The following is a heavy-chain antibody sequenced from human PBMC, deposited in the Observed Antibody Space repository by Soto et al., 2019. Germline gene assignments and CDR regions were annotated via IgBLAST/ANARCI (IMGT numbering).Heavy chain of an antibody. V-gene: IGHV3-15*01. CDR3: AKDLITGTTR. D-gene: IGHD1-20*01. J-gene: IGHJ4*02. CDR1: GFTFRNAW. CDR2: IKKRADGGTA. Sequence: GGSLRLSCAASGFTFRNAWMNWVRQAPGRGLEWVGRIKKRADGGTADHATPVKGRFTISRDDSKDTLYLQMNSLRAEDTAVYYCAKDLITGTTRWGQGTLVTVSS.